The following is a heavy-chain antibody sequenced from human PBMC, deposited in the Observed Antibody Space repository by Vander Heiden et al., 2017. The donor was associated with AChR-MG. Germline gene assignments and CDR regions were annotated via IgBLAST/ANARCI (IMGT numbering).Heavy chain of an antibody. CDR1: GGSFSGYY. D-gene: IGHD6-13*01. J-gene: IGHJ6*03. V-gene: IGHV4-34*01. CDR2: INHSGST. CDR3: ARTGSSWPDYYMDV. Sequence: QVQLQQWGAGLLKPSETLSLTCAVYGGSFSGYYWSWIRQPPGKGLEWIGEINHSGSTNYNPSLKSRVTISVDTSKNQFSLKLSSVTAADTAVYYCARTGSSWPDYYMDVWGKGTTVTVSS.